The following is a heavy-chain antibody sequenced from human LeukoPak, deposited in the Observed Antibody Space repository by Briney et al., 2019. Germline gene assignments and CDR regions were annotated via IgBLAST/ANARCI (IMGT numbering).Heavy chain of an antibody. Sequence: GGSLRLSCVAAGFTFSSHAMGWVRQAPGKGLEWVSTINNSGRNTYYAVEGRFTISRDNSKNTVYLQMNSLSAEDTAVYYCAKWARISIFGVVTDYYYHYMDVWGKGNTVTVSS. CDR1: GFTFSSHA. V-gene: IGHV3-23*01. D-gene: IGHD3-3*01. CDR3: AKWARISIFGVVTDYYYHYMDV. CDR2: INNSGRNT. J-gene: IGHJ6*03.